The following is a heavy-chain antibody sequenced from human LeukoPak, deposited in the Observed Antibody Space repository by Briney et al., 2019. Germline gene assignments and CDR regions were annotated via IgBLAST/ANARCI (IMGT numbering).Heavy chain of an antibody. D-gene: IGHD3-10*01. CDR2: INPNSGGT. J-gene: IGHJ4*02. V-gene: IGHV1-2*06. CDR1: GYTFTGYY. Sequence: ASVKVACKASGYTFTGYYMHWVRQAPGQGLEWMGRINPNSGGTNYAQMLQRRVNMRRDTSISTAYMEVDRLRCDHTAVYYCAIQNYYGSGSYDYWGQGTLVTVSS. CDR3: AIQNYYGSGSYDY.